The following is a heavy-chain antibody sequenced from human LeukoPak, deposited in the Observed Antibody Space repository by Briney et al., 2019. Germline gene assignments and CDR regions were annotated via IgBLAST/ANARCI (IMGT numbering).Heavy chain of an antibody. CDR2: ISWNSGSI. CDR3: AKAQQDDYYYYGMDV. V-gene: IGHV3-9*01. Sequence: GGSLRLSCAASGFTFDDYAMHWVRQAPGKGLEWVSGISWNSGSIGYADSVKGRFIISRDNAKNSLYLQMNSLRAEDTALYYCAKAQQDDYYYYGMDVWGQGTTVTVSS. J-gene: IGHJ6*02. CDR1: GFTFDDYA.